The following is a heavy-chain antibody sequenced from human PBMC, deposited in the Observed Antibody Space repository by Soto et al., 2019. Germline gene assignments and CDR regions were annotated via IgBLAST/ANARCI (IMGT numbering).Heavy chain of an antibody. J-gene: IGHJ6*04. D-gene: IGHD4-17*01. CDR1: GYTFTGYY. CDR2: INPNSGGT. CDR3: ARDMNSAYTVTTLNYYYGMDV. Sequence: ASVKVSCKASGYTFTGYYMHWVRQAPGQGLEWMGWINPNSGGTNYAQKFQGWVTMTRDTSISTAYMELSRLRSDDTAVYYCARDMNSAYTVTTLNYYYGMDVWGKGTTVPVSS. V-gene: IGHV1-2*04.